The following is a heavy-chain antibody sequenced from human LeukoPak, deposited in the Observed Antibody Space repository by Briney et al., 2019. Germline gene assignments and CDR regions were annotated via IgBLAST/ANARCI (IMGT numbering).Heavy chain of an antibody. J-gene: IGHJ4*02. CDR3: ASGGMATIETLIDY. CDR2: IYYSGST. Sequence: SETLPLTCTVSGGSISSYYWSWIRQPPGKGLEWIGYIYYSGSTNYNPSLKSRVTISVDTSKNQFSLKLSSVTAADTAVYYCASGGMATIETLIDYWGQGTLVTVSS. CDR1: GGSISSYY. V-gene: IGHV4-59*01. D-gene: IGHD5-24*01.